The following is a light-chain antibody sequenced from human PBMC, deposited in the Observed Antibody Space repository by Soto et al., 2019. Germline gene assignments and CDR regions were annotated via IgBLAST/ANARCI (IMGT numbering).Light chain of an antibody. CDR2: RNN. V-gene: IGLV1-47*01. CDR1: SSNIGSNY. Sequence: QSVLTQPPSASGTPGQRVTISCSGSSSNIGSNYVYWYQQLPGTAPKLLIYRNNQRTSGVPDRFSGSKSGTSASLAISGLRSEDEADYYCAAWDDSLSGWVFGGGTKVTV. CDR3: AAWDDSLSGWV. J-gene: IGLJ3*02.